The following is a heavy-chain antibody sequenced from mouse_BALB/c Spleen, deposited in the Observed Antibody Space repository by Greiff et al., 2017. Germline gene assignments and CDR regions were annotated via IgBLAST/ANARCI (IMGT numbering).Heavy chain of an antibody. Sequence: QVQLQQSGAELVGPGPSVTISCKASGYAFSSYWMNWVQQRPGQGLEWIGQIYPGDGDSNYNGKYKGKATLTADKSSSTAYMQLSSLTSEASAVYCCERTGVTTGSRPDYWGQGTTLTVSA. D-gene: IGHD1-1*01. CDR2: IYPGDGDS. V-gene: IGHV1-80*01. CDR3: ERTGVTTGSRPDY. CDR1: GYAFSSYW. J-gene: IGHJ2*01.